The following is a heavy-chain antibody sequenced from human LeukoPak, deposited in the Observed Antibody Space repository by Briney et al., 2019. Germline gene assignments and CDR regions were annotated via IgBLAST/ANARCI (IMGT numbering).Heavy chain of an antibody. CDR2: IIPHFGTV. CDR1: GGAFRNCA. CDR3: ARAYYYDSTGPFDS. D-gene: IGHD3-22*01. Sequence: SVKVSCKASGGAFRNCAISWVRQAPGQGLEWMGGIIPHFGTVKYAQKFRGRVTITADESTSTAYMELTSLRSEDTAVYYCARAYYYDSTGPFDSWGQGTLVTVSS. J-gene: IGHJ4*02. V-gene: IGHV1-69*13.